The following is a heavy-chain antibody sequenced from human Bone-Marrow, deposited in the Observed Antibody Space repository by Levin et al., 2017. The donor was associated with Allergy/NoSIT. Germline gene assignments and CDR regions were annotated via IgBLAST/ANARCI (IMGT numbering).Heavy chain of an antibody. CDR3: ARLDGYSVDY. Sequence: SETLSLTCTVSGGSISSAGYHWTWIRQYPGKGLEWIGYISYRGSTYFNPSLKRRLTMSIDTSEQHFSLNLTSVSAADTAIYYCARLDGYSVDYWGQGALVTVSS. CDR1: GGSISSAGYH. V-gene: IGHV4-31*03. D-gene: IGHD4-17*01. CDR2: ISYRGST. J-gene: IGHJ4*02.